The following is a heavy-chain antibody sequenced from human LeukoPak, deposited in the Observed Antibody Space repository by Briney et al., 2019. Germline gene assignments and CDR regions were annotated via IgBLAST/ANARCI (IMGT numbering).Heavy chain of an antibody. V-gene: IGHV3-30*18. CDR3: AKDQYSGSYQGAFDI. J-gene: IGHJ3*02. Sequence: GGSLRLSCAASGFTFSSYGMHWVRQAPGKGLEWVAVISYDGSNKYYADSVKGRFTISRDNSKNTLYLQMNSLRAEDTAVYYCAKDQYSGSYQGAFDIWGQGTMVTVSS. CDR2: ISYDGSNK. D-gene: IGHD1-26*01. CDR1: GFTFSSYG.